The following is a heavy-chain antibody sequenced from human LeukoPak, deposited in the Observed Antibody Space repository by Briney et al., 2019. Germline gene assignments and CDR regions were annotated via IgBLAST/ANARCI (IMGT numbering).Heavy chain of an antibody. D-gene: IGHD2-2*01. V-gene: IGHV4-38-2*01. J-gene: IGHJ4*02. CDR2: FYPCRIP. Sequence: GSFYPCRIPYYNPSLNRRVTISGEKAKNYFCMKINSVTAADTAVYYCARLTVVPAARIDYWGQGTLVTVSS. CDR3: ARLTVVPAARIDY.